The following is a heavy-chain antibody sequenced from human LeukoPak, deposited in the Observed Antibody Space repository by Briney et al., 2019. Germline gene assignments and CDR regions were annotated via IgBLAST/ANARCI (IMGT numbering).Heavy chain of an antibody. V-gene: IGHV4-39*07. CDR3: ARDRTSGGSCYSCDVLDY. CDR1: GGSISSSSYY. D-gene: IGHD2-15*01. CDR2: IYYSGTT. Sequence: PSETLSLTCTVSGGSISSSSYYWGWIRQPPGKGLEWIGTIYYSGTTYYNPSLKSRVTISIDTSKNQFSLKLSSVTAADTAVYYCARDRTSGGSCYSCDVLDYWGQGTLVTVSS. J-gene: IGHJ4*02.